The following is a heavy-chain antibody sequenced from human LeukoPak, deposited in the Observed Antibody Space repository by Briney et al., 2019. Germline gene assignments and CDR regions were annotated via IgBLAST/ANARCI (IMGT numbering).Heavy chain of an antibody. CDR1: GYTFTSYT. CDR2: INTGNGNT. Sequence: ASVKVSCKASGYTFTSYTMHWVRQAPGQRLEWMGWINTGNGNTKYSQEFHGRVTITRDTSASTAYMELSSLRSEDMAVYYCARGAKFRSYGSGTYYTSLPFDPWGQGTLVTVSS. V-gene: IGHV1-3*03. J-gene: IGHJ5*02. D-gene: IGHD3-10*01. CDR3: ARGAKFRSYGSGTYYTSLPFDP.